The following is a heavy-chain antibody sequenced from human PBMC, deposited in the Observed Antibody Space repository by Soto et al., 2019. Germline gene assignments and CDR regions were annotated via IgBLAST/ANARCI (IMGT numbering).Heavy chain of an antibody. CDR2: ISPYNGNT. D-gene: IGHD1-26*01. Sequence: ASVKVSCKASGYTFTSNVINWVRQAPGQGLEWMGWISPYNGNTDYSQKLQDRVTMTTDTSTSTAYMELRDLRSDDTAVYYCARGVPGAYDYWGQGTLVTVSS. V-gene: IGHV1-18*04. CDR3: ARGVPGAYDY. CDR1: GYTFTSNV. J-gene: IGHJ4*02.